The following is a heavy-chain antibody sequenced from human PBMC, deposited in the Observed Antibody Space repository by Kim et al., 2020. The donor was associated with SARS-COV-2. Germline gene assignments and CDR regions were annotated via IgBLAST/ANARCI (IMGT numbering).Heavy chain of an antibody. CDR3: ARPGVTMVRGVMGFDY. CDR1: GYSFTSYW. CDR2: IDPSDSYS. D-gene: IGHD3-10*01. J-gene: IGHJ4*02. V-gene: IGHV5-10-1*01. Sequence: GESLKISCKGSGYSFTSYWISWVRQMPGKGLEWMGRIDPSDSYSNYSPSFQGHVTISADKSISTAYLQWSSLKASDTAMYYCARPGVTMVRGVMGFDYWGQGTLVTVSS.